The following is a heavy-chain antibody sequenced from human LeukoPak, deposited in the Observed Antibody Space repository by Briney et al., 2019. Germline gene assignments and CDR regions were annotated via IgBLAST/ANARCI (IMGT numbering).Heavy chain of an antibody. CDR3: ASDHAKSAWCYY. CDR2: IYGGGTT. V-gene: IGHV3-66*01. CDR1: GFTVSTYY. Sequence: GSLRLSCAASGFTVSTYYMSWVRQAPGKGLEWVSVIYGGGTTYYADSVRGRFTISRDNSKNTLYLQMSSLRAEDTALYYCASDHAKSAWCYYWGQGTLVTVSS. D-gene: IGHD6-19*01. J-gene: IGHJ4*02.